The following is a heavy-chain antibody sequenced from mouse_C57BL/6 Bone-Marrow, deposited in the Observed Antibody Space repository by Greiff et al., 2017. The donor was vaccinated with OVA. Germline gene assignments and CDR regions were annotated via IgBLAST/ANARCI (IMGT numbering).Heavy chain of an antibody. CDR2: ISSGGSYT. V-gene: IGHV5-6*01. D-gene: IGHD1-1*01. CDR1: GFTFTSYG. J-gene: IGHJ2*01. CDR3: GRHYYDGSDY. Sequence: EVQLVESGGDLVKPGASLKLSCAASGFTFTSYGMSWVRQTPDKRLEWVGNISSGGSYTYYPDSVKGRVTISIDNAKNTLCRQTSSLKAEDTARDYCGRHYYDGSDYWGQGTTVTVSS.